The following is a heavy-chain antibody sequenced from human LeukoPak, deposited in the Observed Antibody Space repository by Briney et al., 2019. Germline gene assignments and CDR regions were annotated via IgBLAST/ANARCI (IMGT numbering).Heavy chain of an antibody. CDR3: ARDRHVGAFDI. CDR2: IYYSGST. D-gene: IGHD1-26*01. V-gene: IGHV4-39*07. J-gene: IGHJ3*02. CDR1: GGSISSSSYY. Sequence: PSETLSLTCTVSGGSISSSSYYWGWIRQPPGKGLEWIGSIYYSGSTYYNPSLKSRVTISVDTSKNQFSLKLSSVTAADTAVYYCARDRHVGAFDIWGQGTMVTVSS.